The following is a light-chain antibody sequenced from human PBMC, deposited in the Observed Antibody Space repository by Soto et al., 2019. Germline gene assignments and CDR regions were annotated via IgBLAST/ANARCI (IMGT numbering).Light chain of an antibody. V-gene: IGKV3-15*01. Sequence: EIVMTRSPATLSVSPGEGATLSCRASQSVGSNLAWYQQKPGQAPRLLIYGASTRDTGIPARFSGSGSGTEFTLTISSLQSEDFAVYYCQQYNNWPPSITFGQGTRLEIK. CDR1: QSVGSN. CDR3: QQYNNWPPSIT. J-gene: IGKJ5*01. CDR2: GAS.